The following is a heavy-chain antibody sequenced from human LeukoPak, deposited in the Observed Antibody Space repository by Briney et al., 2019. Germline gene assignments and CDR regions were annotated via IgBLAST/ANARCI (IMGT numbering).Heavy chain of an antibody. D-gene: IGHD3-9*01. CDR1: GGSTSSYR. CDR2: VYDSRST. CDR3: ARAHSDNFSAYDIDWYFDL. Sequence: SETLSLTCTVCGGSTSSYRWSWLRQPPGKGLEWIGYVYDSRSTRYNRSLKSRVTISVEKSKNQFSLQLTSVAAADTAVFYRARAHSDNFSAYDIDWYFDLWGRGALVTVSS. J-gene: IGHJ2*01. V-gene: IGHV4-59*01.